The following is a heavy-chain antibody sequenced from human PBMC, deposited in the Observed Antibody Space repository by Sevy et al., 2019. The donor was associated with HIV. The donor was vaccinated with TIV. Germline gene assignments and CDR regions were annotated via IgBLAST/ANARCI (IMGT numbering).Heavy chain of an antibody. CDR1: GGSISSNNYY. J-gene: IGHJ5*02. CDR2: ILYSGST. CDR3: AGGGWGGGGAACFDP. D-gene: IGHD6-19*01. Sequence: GSLRLSCTVFGGSISSNNYYWGWIRQPPGKGLEWIANILYSGSTYYNPSPESRVSISVDRSNNQLSLKLSSVTAADTAVYYCAGGGWGGGGAACFDPWGQGTPVTVSS. V-gene: IGHV4-39*01.